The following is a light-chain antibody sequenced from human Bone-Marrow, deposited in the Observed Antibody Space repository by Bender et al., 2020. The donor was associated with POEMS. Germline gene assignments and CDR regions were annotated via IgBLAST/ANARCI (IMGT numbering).Light chain of an antibody. J-gene: IGLJ1*01. CDR3: QSYDNTFYV. CDR2: EDN. CDR1: SGNIASNF. Sequence: NFMLTQPHSVSESPGKTVTISCTRSSGNIASNFVQWYQQRPGSSPTTVIFEDNLRPSGVPDRFSGSVDSSSNSASLTISGLKTEDEADYYCQSYDNTFYVFGTGTKVTVL. V-gene: IGLV6-57*01.